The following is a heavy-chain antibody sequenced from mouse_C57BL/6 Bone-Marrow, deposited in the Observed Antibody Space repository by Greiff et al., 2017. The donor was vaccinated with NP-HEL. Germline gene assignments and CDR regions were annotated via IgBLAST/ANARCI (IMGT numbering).Heavy chain of an antibody. J-gene: IGHJ4*01. CDR1: GYTFTDYE. CDR3: TRWRVGRYYAMDY. Sequence: QVPLQQSGAELVRPGASVTLSCKASGYTFTDYEMPWVKQTPVHGLEWIGAIDPETGGPAYHQKFKGKAILTAAQSSSTAYMELRLLTSEDSAVYYCTRWRVGRYYAMDYWGQGTSGTVSA. D-gene: IGHD4-1*01. CDR2: IDPETGGP. V-gene: IGHV1-15*01.